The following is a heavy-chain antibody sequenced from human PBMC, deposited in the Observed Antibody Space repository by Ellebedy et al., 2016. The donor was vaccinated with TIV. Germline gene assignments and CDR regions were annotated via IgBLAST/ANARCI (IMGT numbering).Heavy chain of an antibody. CDR2: ISSSSSTI. Sequence: GESLKISXAASGFTFSSYSMNWVRQAPGKGLEWVSYISSSSSTIYYADSVKGRFTISRDNAKNSLYLQMNSLRAEDTAVYYCARGRIVGATHGTFDYWGQGTLVTVSS. V-gene: IGHV3-48*01. CDR1: GFTFSSYS. D-gene: IGHD1-26*01. CDR3: ARGRIVGATHGTFDY. J-gene: IGHJ4*02.